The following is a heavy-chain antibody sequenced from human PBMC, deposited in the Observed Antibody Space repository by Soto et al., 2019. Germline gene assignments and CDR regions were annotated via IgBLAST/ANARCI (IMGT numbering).Heavy chain of an antibody. D-gene: IGHD6-13*01. V-gene: IGHV4-39*01. CDR3: ERNDQQLGYCDY. Sequence: SETLSLTCTVSGGSISSSSYYWGWIRQPPGKGLEWIGSIYYSGSTYYNPSLKSRVTISVDTSKNQFSLKLSSVTAADTAVYYCERNDQQLGYCDYWGQGTLVTVSS. CDR1: GGSISSSSYY. J-gene: IGHJ4*02. CDR2: IYYSGST.